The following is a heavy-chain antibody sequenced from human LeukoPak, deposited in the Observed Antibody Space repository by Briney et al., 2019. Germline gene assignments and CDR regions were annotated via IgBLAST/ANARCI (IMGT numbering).Heavy chain of an antibody. CDR3: GSSTFHYYYHGMDV. V-gene: IGHV3-53*01. CDR2: IYSNGNT. CDR1: GFIVSSKY. Sequence: GGSLRLSCAASGFIVSSKYMSWVRQAPGKGLEWVSGIYSNGNTYYADPVKGRFTISRDSSKSTLYLQMNSLRVEDTAVYYCGSSTFHYYYHGMDVWGQGATVTVSS. J-gene: IGHJ6*02.